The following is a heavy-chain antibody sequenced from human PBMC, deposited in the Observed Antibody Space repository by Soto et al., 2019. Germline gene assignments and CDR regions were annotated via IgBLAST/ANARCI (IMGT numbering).Heavy chain of an antibody. J-gene: IGHJ4*02. CDR1: GFTFNRYA. Sequence: QVQLVESGGGVVQPGRSLRLSCAASGFTFNRYAIHWVRQAPGKGLEWVAVISSGGSAKYYADSVKGRFTVSRDNSKNTLYLQMNSLRAEDTAIYYCTRDPGIGFDYWGQGTLVIVSS. D-gene: IGHD1-26*01. CDR2: ISSGGSAK. CDR3: TRDPGIGFDY. V-gene: IGHV3-30-3*01.